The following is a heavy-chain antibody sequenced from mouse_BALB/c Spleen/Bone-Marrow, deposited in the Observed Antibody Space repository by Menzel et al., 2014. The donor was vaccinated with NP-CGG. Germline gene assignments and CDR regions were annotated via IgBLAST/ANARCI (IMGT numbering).Heavy chain of an antibody. CDR1: GFNIKDTY. CDR3: ATLTTVVDAMDD. V-gene: IGHV14-3*02. CDR2: IDPANGNT. J-gene: IGHJ4*01. Sequence: EVQLQESGAELVKPGASVKLSCTASGFNIKDTYMHWVKQRPEQGLEWIGRIDPANGNTKYDPKFQGKATITADTSSNTAYLQLSSLTSEDTAVYYCATLTTVVDAMDDWGQGTSVTVSS. D-gene: IGHD1-1*01.